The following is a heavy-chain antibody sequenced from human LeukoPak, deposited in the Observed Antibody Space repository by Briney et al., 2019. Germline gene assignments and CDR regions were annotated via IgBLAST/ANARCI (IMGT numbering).Heavy chain of an antibody. D-gene: IGHD1-1*01. J-gene: IGHJ4*02. Sequence: PGGSLRLSCAASGFTFSSYAMHWVRQAPGKGLEWVAVISYDGSNKYYADSVKGRFTISRDNSKNTLYLQMNSLRAEDTAVYYCALNVEFDYWGQGTLVTVSS. CDR2: ISYDGSNK. CDR1: GFTFSSYA. CDR3: ALNVEFDY. V-gene: IGHV3-30*04.